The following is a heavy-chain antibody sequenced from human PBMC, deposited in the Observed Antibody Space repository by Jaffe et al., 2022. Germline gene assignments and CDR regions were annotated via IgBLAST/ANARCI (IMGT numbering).Heavy chain of an antibody. D-gene: IGHD1-7*01. V-gene: IGHV3-30*02. CDR1: GFTFSSYG. CDR2: IRYDGSNK. Sequence: QVQLVESGGGVVQPGGSLRLSCAASGFTFSSYGMHWVRQAPGKGLEWVAFIRYDGSNKYYADSVKGRFTISRDNSKNTLYLQMNSLRAEDTAVYYCAKWGRGNTGTLDAFDIWGQGTMVTVSS. J-gene: IGHJ3*02. CDR3: AKWGRGNTGTLDAFDI.